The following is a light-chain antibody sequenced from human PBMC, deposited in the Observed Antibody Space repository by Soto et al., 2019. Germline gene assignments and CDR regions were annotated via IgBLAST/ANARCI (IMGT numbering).Light chain of an antibody. J-gene: IGKJ3*01. V-gene: IGKV3-20*01. CDR1: QSVSSSY. Sequence: EIVLTHSPGTLSLSPGERATLSCRASQSVSSSYLAWYQQKPGQAPRLLIYGASSRATGIPDRFIGSGSGTDFTLTISRLEPEDFAVYYCQQYGSSPRFTFGPGTKVDIK. CDR2: GAS. CDR3: QQYGSSPRFT.